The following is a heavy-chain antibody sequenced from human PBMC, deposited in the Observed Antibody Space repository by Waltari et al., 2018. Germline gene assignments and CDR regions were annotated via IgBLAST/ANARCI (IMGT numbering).Heavy chain of an antibody. V-gene: IGHV1-69*02. Sequence: HVQLEQSGVEVKKPGSSVKVSCKASGGTFSTYTVTWVRQAPGQGLEWMGSIIPFLGISKYAQSLQARLTITVDQSTNTGYMELNNLRPEDTGVYYCARSGEMKGTVDYWGQGTLVTVSS. J-gene: IGHJ4*02. D-gene: IGHD1-1*01. CDR1: GGTFSTYT. CDR2: IIPFLGIS. CDR3: ARSGEMKGTVDY.